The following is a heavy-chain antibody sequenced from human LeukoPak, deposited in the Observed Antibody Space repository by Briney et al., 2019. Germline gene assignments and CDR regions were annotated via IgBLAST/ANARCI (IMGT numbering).Heavy chain of an antibody. D-gene: IGHD5-18*01. CDR3: ARTAMATKWFDP. Sequence: GASVKVSCKASGGTFSSYAISWVRQAPGQGLEWMGGIIPIFGTANYAQKFQGRVTITTDESTSTAYMELSSLRSEDTAVYYCARTAMATKWFDPWGQGTLVTVSS. V-gene: IGHV1-69*05. J-gene: IGHJ5*02. CDR1: GGTFSSYA. CDR2: IIPIFGTA.